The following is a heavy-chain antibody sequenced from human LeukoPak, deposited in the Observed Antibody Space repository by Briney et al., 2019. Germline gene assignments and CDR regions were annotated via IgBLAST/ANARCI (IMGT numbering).Heavy chain of an antibody. CDR1: GFTFSSYY. J-gene: IGHJ4*02. CDR2: LDGDGSTT. V-gene: IGHV3-74*03. Sequence: PGGSLRLSCAASGFTFSSYYMHWVRQAPGKGLVWVSRLDGDGSTTKYADSAKGRFTISRDNARNMLYLQMNSLGAEDTAVYYCARGIYGDSVAFGHWGQGTLVTVSS. CDR3: ARGIYGDSVAFGH. D-gene: IGHD4-17*01.